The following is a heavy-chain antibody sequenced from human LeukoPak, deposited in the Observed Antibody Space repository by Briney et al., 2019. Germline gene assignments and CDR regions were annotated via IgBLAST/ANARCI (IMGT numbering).Heavy chain of an antibody. CDR1: GFTFSTYV. D-gene: IGHD6-19*01. Sequence: GGSLRLSCAASGFTFSTYVMHWVRQAPGRGLEWVALISYGGGNKYYADSVKGRFSISRDDSENTLYLQMNSLRDEDTAVYYCAKAHTSGMYYFDYWGQGSLVIVSS. CDR2: ISYGGGNK. J-gene: IGHJ4*02. CDR3: AKAHTSGMYYFDY. V-gene: IGHV3-30*18.